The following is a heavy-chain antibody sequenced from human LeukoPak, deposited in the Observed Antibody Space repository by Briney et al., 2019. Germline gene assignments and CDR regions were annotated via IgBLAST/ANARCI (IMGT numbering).Heavy chain of an antibody. CDR1: GYSISGSTYY. Sequence: SETLSLTCTVSGYSISGSTYYWGWIRQPPGKGLEWIGSVYHSGSTYYNPSLKSRLIMSVDLSKNQFSLKLTSVTAADTAMYYCARHYGPWGQGTLVTVSS. D-gene: IGHD3-10*01. CDR2: VYHSGST. V-gene: IGHV4-39*01. CDR3: ARHYGP. J-gene: IGHJ4*02.